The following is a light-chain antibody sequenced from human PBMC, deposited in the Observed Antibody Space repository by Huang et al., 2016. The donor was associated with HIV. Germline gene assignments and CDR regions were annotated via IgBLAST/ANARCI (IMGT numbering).Light chain of an antibody. CDR1: QSISTY. CDR3: QQSYSALSS. Sequence: IACRASQSISTYLNWYQQKPGKAPKLLISSASALHSGVPSRFSGSVSGTDFTLTIRGLQLDDFATYYCQQSYSALSSFGPGTRL. J-gene: IGKJ5*01. V-gene: IGKV1-39*01. CDR2: SAS.